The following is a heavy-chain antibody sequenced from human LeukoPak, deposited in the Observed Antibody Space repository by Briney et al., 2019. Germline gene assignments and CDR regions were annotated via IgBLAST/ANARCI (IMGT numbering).Heavy chain of an antibody. V-gene: IGHV1-3*03. CDR3: ARVYNTNDYYYYYYMDV. CDR1: GYTFTSYA. D-gene: IGHD2-8*01. CDR2: INAGNGNT. J-gene: IGHJ6*03. Sequence: GASVKVSCKASGYTFTSYAMHWVRQAPGQRLEWMGWINAGNGNTKYSQEFQGRVTITRDTSASTAYMELSSLRSEDMAVYYCARVYNTNDYYYYYYMDVWGKGTTVTVSS.